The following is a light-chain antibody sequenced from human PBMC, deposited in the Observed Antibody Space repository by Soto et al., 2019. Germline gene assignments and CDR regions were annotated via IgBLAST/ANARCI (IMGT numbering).Light chain of an antibody. CDR2: GAS. V-gene: IGKV3-20*01. Sequence: EIALTQSPDTLSLSPGERATLSCRASQSIDSNTIGWYQQKPGQAPRLLIYGASSRATGIPDRFSGSGSGTDFTFTISRLEPEDFAVYYCHQYGRAFGQGTKVEIK. J-gene: IGKJ1*01. CDR1: QSIDSNT. CDR3: HQYGRA.